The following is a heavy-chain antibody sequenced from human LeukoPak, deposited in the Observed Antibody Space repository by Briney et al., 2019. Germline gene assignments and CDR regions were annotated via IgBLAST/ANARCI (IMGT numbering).Heavy chain of an antibody. D-gene: IGHD3-10*01. Sequence: SETLSLTCSVSGDSISNGRYYWGWIRQPPGKGLEWIGTIYYSGSTYYNPSLKSRVTISVDTSKNEFSLKLSSVTAADTAVYYCARAWFGDPRFDLWGRGTLVTISS. CDR3: ARAWFGDPRFDL. V-gene: IGHV4-39*07. CDR2: IYYSGST. J-gene: IGHJ2*01. CDR1: GDSISNGRYY.